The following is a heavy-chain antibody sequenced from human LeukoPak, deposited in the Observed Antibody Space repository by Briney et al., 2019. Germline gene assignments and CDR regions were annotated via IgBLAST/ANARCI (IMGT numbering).Heavy chain of an antibody. CDR2: ISAYNGNT. Sequence: GASVTLSFTSSAYTFTIYGISWVRQAPGQGLEWMGGISAYNGNTNYAQKLQGRVTMTTDTSTSTAYMELRSLRSDDTAVYYCARQRGSTSWSSYYYYMDVWGQGTPVTVSS. J-gene: IGHJ6*03. CDR3: ARQRGSTSWSSYYYYMDV. V-gene: IGHV1-18*01. D-gene: IGHD2-2*01. CDR1: AYTFTIYG.